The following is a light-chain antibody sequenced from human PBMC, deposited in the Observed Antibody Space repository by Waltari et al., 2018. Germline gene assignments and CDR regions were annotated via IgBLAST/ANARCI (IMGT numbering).Light chain of an antibody. J-gene: IGKJ5*01. CDR3: QQFDNPSIT. CDR2: DSS. CDR1: QDIGSY. V-gene: IGKV1-33*01. Sequence: DIQMTQSPSSLSASLGDRVTIRCQASQDIGSYLNWYQQKPGKAPRLIIYDSSNLETGVPSRFSGSGSGTDFIFTISSLQPEDIATYFCQQFDNPSITFGQGTRLEIK.